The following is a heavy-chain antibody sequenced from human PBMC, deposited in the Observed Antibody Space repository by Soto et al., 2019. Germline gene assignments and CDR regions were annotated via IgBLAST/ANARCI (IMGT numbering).Heavy chain of an antibody. Sequence: SETLSLTCTVSGGSISSYYWSWIRQPPGKGLEWIGYIYYSGSTNYNPSLKSRVTISVDTSKNQFSLKLGSVTAADTAVYYCARSWVPGIAVAGTGQYNWFDPWGQGTLVTVSS. V-gene: IGHV4-59*12. CDR3: ARSWVPGIAVAGTGQYNWFDP. J-gene: IGHJ5*02. CDR2: IYYSGST. CDR1: GGSISSYY. D-gene: IGHD6-19*01.